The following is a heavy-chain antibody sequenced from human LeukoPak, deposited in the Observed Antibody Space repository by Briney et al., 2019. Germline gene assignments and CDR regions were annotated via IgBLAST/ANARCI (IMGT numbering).Heavy chain of an antibody. J-gene: IGHJ4*02. Sequence: SVKVSCKASGGTFSSYAISWVRRAPGQGLEWMGRIIPILGIANYAQKFQGRVTITADKSTSTAYMELSNLRSEDTAVYYCAREGSSSSDYWGQGTLVTVSS. CDR1: GGTFSSYA. V-gene: IGHV1-69*04. CDR3: AREGSSSSDY. CDR2: IIPILGIA. D-gene: IGHD6-13*01.